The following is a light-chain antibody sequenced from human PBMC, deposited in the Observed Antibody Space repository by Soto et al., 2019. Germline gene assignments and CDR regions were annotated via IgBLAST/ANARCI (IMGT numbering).Light chain of an antibody. J-gene: IGLJ1*01. Sequence: QSALTQPASVSGSPGQSITISCTGTSSDVGGYNYVSWYQQHPGQVPKLMIYDVSNRPSGISNRFSASKSGNTASLTISGLQAEDEADYYCSAYTSRNTRVFGTGTKPTVL. CDR1: SSDVGGYNY. V-gene: IGLV2-14*01. CDR3: SAYTSRNTRV. CDR2: DVS.